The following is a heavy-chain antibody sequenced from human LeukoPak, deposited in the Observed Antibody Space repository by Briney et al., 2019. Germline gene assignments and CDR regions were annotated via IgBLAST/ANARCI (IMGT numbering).Heavy chain of an antibody. CDR1: GGSISSRSYY. D-gene: IGHD3-22*01. Sequence: PSETLSLTCSVSGGSISSRSYYWGWIRQPPGKGLEWIGTISYSGNTYSNPSLKSRVTISVDTSKNQFSLKLSSVTAADTAVYYCARHPNYYDSTGYYSLYYFDYWGQGTLVTVSS. J-gene: IGHJ4*02. CDR3: ARHPNYYDSTGYYSLYYFDY. CDR2: ISYSGNT. V-gene: IGHV4-39*01.